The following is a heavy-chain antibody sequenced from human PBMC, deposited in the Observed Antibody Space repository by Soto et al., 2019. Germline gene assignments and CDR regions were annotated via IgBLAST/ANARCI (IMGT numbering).Heavy chain of an antibody. D-gene: IGHD1-26*01. CDR3: ARDLSRVGATKAFDI. Sequence: QVQLVQSGAEVKKPGSSVKVSCKASGGTFSSYAISWVRQAPGQGPVWMGGILPIVGTANYAQKFQGRVTITADKSTSTAYMELSSLRSEDTAVYYCARDLSRVGATKAFDIWGQGTMVTVSS. V-gene: IGHV1-69*06. CDR1: GGTFSSYA. J-gene: IGHJ3*02. CDR2: ILPIVGTA.